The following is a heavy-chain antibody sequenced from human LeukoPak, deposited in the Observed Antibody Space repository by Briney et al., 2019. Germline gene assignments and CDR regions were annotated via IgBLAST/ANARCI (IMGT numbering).Heavy chain of an antibody. J-gene: IGHJ4*02. V-gene: IGHV3-30*03. CDR1: GFTFSRYA. CDR3: ARDRGYSGSSLFDN. D-gene: IGHD1-26*01. CDR2: ISDDGKNK. Sequence: PGGSLRLSSAGSGFTFSRYAMHWVRQAPGKGLEWMAVISDDGKNKAYGDAVVGRFTISRDNSKNTVFVQMNFLRAEDTAVYYCARDRGYSGSSLFDNWGQGTLVTVSS.